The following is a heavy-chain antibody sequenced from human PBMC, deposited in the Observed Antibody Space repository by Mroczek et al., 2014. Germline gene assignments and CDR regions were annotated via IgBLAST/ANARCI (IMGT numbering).Heavy chain of an antibody. CDR1: GGSISSGGYY. V-gene: IGHV4-31*03. J-gene: IGHJ4*02. CDR3: ARWGGTTVTTYYFDY. D-gene: IGHD4-17*01. CDR2: IYYSGST. Sequence: QVQLQQWGPGLVKPSQTLSLTCTVSGGSISSGGYYWSWIRQHPGKGLEWIGYIYYSGSTYYNPSLKSRVTISVDTSKNQFSLKLSSVTAADTAVYYCARWGGTTVTTYYFDYWGQGTLVTVSS.